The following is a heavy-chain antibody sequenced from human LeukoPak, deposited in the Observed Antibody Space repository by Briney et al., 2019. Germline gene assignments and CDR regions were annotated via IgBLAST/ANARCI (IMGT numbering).Heavy chain of an antibody. V-gene: IGHV1-46*01. CDR3: ARDRELELLSFDY. CDR1: GYTFTSYY. J-gene: IGHJ4*02. D-gene: IGHD1-7*01. Sequence: GASVKVSCKASGYTFTSYYMHWVRQAPGQGLEWMGIINPSGGSTSYAQKFQGRVTMTRDTSTSTAYMELSRLRSDDTAVYYCARDRELELLSFDYWGQGTLVTVSS. CDR2: INPSGGST.